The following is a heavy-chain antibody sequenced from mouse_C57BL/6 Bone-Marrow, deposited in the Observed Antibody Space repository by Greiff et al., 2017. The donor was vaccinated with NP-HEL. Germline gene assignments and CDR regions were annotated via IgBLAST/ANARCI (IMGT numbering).Heavy chain of an antibody. J-gene: IGHJ3*01. CDR2: ISYDGSN. Sequence: EVQVVESGPGLVKPSQSLSLTCSVTGYSITSGYYWNWIRQFPGNKLEWMGYISYDGSNNYNPSLKNRISITRDTSKNQFFLKLNSVTTEDTATYYCAYYGWFAYWGQGTLVTVSA. V-gene: IGHV3-6*01. CDR3: AYYGWFAY. CDR1: GYSITSGYY. D-gene: IGHD1-1*01.